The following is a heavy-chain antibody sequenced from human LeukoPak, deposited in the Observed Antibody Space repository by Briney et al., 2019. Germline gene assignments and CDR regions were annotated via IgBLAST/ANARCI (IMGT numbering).Heavy chain of an antibody. CDR3: AGSGYYGDWYFDL. V-gene: IGHV3-23*01. J-gene: IGHJ2*01. Sequence: PGGSLRLSCAASGFTFNSYDMSWVRQAPGKGLEWVSAISGSGGNTNYADSVKGRFTIFRDNSKNTLYLQMNSLGAEDTAVYYCAGSGYYGDWYFDLWGRGTLVTVSS. D-gene: IGHD3-22*01. CDR1: GFTFNSYD. CDR2: ISGSGGNT.